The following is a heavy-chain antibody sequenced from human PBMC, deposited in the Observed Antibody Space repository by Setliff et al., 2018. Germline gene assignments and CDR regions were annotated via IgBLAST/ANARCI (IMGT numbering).Heavy chain of an antibody. D-gene: IGHD3-9*01. V-gene: IGHV4-39*07. CDR3: ASTDYDILTGYYPYGMDV. Sequence: SETLSLTCTVSGGSISSSSYYWGWIRQHPGKGLEWTGSIYYSGSTYYNPSLKSRVTISVDTCKNQFSLKLSSVTAADTAVYYCASTDYDILTGYYPYGMDVWGQGTTVTVSS. CDR1: GGSISSSSYY. CDR2: IYYSGST. J-gene: IGHJ6*02.